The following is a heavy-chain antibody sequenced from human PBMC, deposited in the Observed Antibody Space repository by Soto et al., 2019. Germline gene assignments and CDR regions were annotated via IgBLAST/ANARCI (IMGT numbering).Heavy chain of an antibody. V-gene: IGHV3-49*03. CDR2: IRSKAYGGTT. Sequence: PGGSLRLSCTASGFTFGDYAMSWFRQAPGKGLEWVGFIRSKAYGGTTEYAASVKGRFTTSRDDSKSIAYLQMNSLKTEDTAVYYCTIDCSSTSCDIYYYGLDVWGQGTTVTVSS. CDR3: TIDCSSTSCDIYYYGLDV. CDR1: GFTFGDYA. J-gene: IGHJ6*02. D-gene: IGHD2-2*01.